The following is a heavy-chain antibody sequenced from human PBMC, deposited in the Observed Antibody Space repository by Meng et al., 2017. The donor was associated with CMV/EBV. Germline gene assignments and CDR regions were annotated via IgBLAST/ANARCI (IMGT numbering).Heavy chain of an antibody. D-gene: IGHD3-10*01. V-gene: IGHV1-18*01. CDR1: GYTFTSYG. CDR2: ISAYNGNT. Sequence: SGYTFTSYGISWVRQAPGQGLEWMGWISAYNGNTNYAQKLQGRVTMTTDTSTSTAYMELRSLRSDDTAVYYCARSPPGAILYYFDYWGQGTLATVSS. CDR3: ARSPPGAILYYFDY. J-gene: IGHJ4*02.